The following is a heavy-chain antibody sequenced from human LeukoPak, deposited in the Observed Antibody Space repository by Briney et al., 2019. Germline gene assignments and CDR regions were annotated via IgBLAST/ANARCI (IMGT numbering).Heavy chain of an antibody. CDR1: RDCVSSISVA. CDR3: SLARSEYHYGMDV. Sequence: SQTLSLTYALSRDCVSSISVAWNWIRPSPSRGLEWLGRTYYRSKWYYEYAVSVKSRINISPHTSKNQFSLQLTSVTPEDTAVYYCSLARSEYHYGMDVWGQGTTVTVSS. J-gene: IGHJ6*02. V-gene: IGHV6-1*01. CDR2: TYYRSKWYY. D-gene: IGHD2/OR15-2a*01.